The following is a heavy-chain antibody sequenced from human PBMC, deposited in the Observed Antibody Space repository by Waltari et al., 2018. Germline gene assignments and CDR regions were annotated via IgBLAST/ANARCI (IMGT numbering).Heavy chain of an antibody. Sequence: QVQLQESGPGLVKPSQTLSLTCTVSGGSISSGSYYWSWIRQPARKGLEWIGRIYTSGSTNYNPSLKSRVTISVDTSKNQFSLKLSSVTAADTAVYYCARAASSYSSGWYSFDYWGQGTLVTVSS. CDR3: ARAASSYSSGWYSFDY. CDR2: IYTSGST. J-gene: IGHJ4*02. CDR1: GGSISSGSYY. V-gene: IGHV4-61*02. D-gene: IGHD6-19*01.